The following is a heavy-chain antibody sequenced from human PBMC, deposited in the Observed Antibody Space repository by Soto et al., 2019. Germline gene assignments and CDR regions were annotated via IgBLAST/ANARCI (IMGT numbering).Heavy chain of an antibody. J-gene: IGHJ4*02. CDR1: GFTFSSYG. CDR3: AKEGELSSYFDS. CDR2: ISYDGSNK. Sequence: PGGSLRLSCAASGFTFSSYGMHWVRQAPGKGLEWVAVISYDGSNKYYADSVKGRFTISRDNSKNTLYLQMNSLRAEDTAVYYCAKEGELSSYFDSRGQGALVTVSS. V-gene: IGHV3-30*18. D-gene: IGHD3-16*02.